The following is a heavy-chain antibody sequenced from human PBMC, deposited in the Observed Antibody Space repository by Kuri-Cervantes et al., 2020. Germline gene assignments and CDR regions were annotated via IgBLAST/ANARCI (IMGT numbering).Heavy chain of an antibody. CDR3: ARDMAARSRKFDY. Sequence: GGSLRLSCAASGFTFSAHNMSWVRQAPGKGLEWVSYIDTTSVIFYADSVRGRFTISRDNAKNSLYLQMNNLRAEDTAFYYCARDMAARSRKFDYWGQGALVTVSS. J-gene: IGHJ4*02. V-gene: IGHV3-69-1*02. CDR1: GFTFSAHN. D-gene: IGHD6-6*01. CDR2: IDTTSVI.